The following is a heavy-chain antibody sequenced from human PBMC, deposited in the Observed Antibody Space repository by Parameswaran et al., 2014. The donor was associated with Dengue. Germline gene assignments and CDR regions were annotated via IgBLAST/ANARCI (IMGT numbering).Heavy chain of an antibody. D-gene: IGHD1-1*01. J-gene: IGHJ6*02. CDR2: IKSKTDGGTT. CDR3: TTLWNDAYYYYGMDV. Sequence: RWIRQPPGKGLEWVGRIKSKTDGGTTDYAAPVKGRFTISRDDSKNTLYLQMNSLKTEDTAVYYCTTLWNDAYYYYGMDVWGQGTDGHRLL. V-gene: IGHV3-15*01.